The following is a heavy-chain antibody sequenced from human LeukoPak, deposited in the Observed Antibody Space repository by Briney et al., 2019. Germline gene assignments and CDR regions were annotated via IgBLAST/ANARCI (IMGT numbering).Heavy chain of an antibody. V-gene: IGHV4-4*07. Sequence: SETLSLTCTVSGGSISFYYWNWIRQPAGKGLGWIGRIYSSGYTNYNPSLKNRVSMSVDTSTDQLFLKLTSVTAADTAVYYCARGEHSADYWGQGILVIVSS. CDR1: GGSISFYY. CDR3: ARGEHSADY. J-gene: IGHJ4*02. CDR2: IYSSGYT. D-gene: IGHD1/OR15-1a*01.